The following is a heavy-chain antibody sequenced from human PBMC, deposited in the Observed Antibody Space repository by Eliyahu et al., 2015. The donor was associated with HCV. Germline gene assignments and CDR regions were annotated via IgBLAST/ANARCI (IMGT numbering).Heavy chain of an antibody. J-gene: IGHJ3*01. CDR1: GFSLSNSRLG. CDR2: IFSDDET. Sequence: QVTLKESGPVLVKPTETLTLTCAVSGFSLSNSRLGVTWIRQAPGKALEWLAVIFSDDETSYNTSLKSRLTISKDTSKSQVVLIMANLDPVDSATYYCARIILDWGSPAFDLWGQGTMVTVSS. CDR3: ARIILDWGSPAFDL. D-gene: IGHD3/OR15-3a*01. V-gene: IGHV2-26*01.